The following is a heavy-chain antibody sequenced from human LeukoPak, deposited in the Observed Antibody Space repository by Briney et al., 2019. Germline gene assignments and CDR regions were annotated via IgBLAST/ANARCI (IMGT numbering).Heavy chain of an antibody. CDR2: IDWDDDK. J-gene: IGHJ3*02. CDR1: GFSLSTSGMC. Sequence: ESGPTLVNPTQTLTLTCTFSGFSLSTSGMCVSWIRQPPGKALEWLARIDWDDDKYYSTSLKTRLTITKDTSKNQVVLTMTNMDPVDTATYYCARKYSGSFLDAFDIWGQGTMVTVSS. D-gene: IGHD1-26*01. CDR3: ARKYSGSFLDAFDI. V-gene: IGHV2-70*11.